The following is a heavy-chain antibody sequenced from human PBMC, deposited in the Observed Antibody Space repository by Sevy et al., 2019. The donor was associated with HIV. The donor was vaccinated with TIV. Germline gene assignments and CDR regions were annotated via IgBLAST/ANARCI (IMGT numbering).Heavy chain of an antibody. J-gene: IGHJ6*02. D-gene: IGHD3-22*01. CDR3: ANSYFDSSGYSPLFYYGMDV. Sequence: ASVKVSCKASGGTFINYAVTWVRQAPGQGLEWMGGFIPMFDTTNSAQKFQGRVTLTADGSTSTAYMELSSLRSEDTAVYYCANSYFDSSGYSPLFYYGMDVWGQGTTVTVSS. CDR2: FIPMFDTT. V-gene: IGHV1-69*13. CDR1: GGTFINYA.